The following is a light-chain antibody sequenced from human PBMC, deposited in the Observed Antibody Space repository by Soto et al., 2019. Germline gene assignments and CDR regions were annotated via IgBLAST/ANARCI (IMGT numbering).Light chain of an antibody. CDR1: QSLSGNY. CDR3: RHYGASPWT. V-gene: IGKV3-20*01. CDR2: RAS. Sequence: EIVLTHSPATLSLSPCQRATLSFSASQSLSGNYLAWYQQKPGQAPRVLIYRASIRATGISDRFSGSGSGTDFTLTISRLEPEDFAVYYCRHYGASPWTFGQGTKVDIK. J-gene: IGKJ1*01.